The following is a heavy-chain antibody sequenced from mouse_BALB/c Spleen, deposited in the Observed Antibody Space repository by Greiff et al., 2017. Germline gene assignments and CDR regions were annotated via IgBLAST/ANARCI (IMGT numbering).Heavy chain of an antibody. V-gene: IGHV14-3*02. Sequence: EVQLQQSGAELVKPGASVKLSCTASGFNITDTYMHWVKQRPEQGLEWIGRIDPANGNTKYDPKFQGKATITADTSSNTAYLQLRSLTSEDTAVYYCASIDDYGSRGCWGQGTTLTVSS. D-gene: IGHD2-4*01. CDR1: GFNITDTY. CDR2: IDPANGNT. CDR3: ASIDDYGSRGC. J-gene: IGHJ2*01.